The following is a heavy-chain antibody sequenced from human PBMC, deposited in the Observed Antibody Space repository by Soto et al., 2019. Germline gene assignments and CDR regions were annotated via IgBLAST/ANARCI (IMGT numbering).Heavy chain of an antibody. CDR3: ARDRRYYDFWSGDHYGMDV. CDR2: IYTSGST. J-gene: IGHJ6*02. V-gene: IGHV4-4*07. CDR1: GGSISSYY. Sequence: SETLSLTCTVSGGSISSYYWSWIRQPAGKGLEWIGRIYTSGSTNYNPSLKSRVTMSVDTSKNQFSLKLSSVTAADTAVYYCARDRRYYDFWSGDHYGMDVWGQGTTVTVSS. D-gene: IGHD3-3*01.